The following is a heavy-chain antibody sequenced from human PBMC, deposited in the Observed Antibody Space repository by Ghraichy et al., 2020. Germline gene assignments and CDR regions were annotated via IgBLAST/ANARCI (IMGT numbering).Heavy chain of an antibody. V-gene: IGHV3-21*01. CDR1: GFTFSTYS. CDR2: ITGSSSDL. CDR3: AVTIFGVIY. Sequence: LSLTCAASGFTFSTYSMNWVRQAPGKGLQWVSSITGSSSDLYYADSLKGRFTISRDNAKNSLYLQMNSLRAEDTAVYYCAVTIFGVIYWGQGTLVTVSS. D-gene: IGHD3-3*01. J-gene: IGHJ4*02.